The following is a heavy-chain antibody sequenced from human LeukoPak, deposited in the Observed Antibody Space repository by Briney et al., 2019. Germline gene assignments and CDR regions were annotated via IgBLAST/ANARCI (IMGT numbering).Heavy chain of an antibody. CDR1: GGSISSGSYY. CDR2: IYTSGST. D-gene: IGHD1-26*01. J-gene: IGHJ4*02. V-gene: IGHV4-61*02. CDR3: AKDFLIVGAIPVDY. Sequence: SETLSLTCTVSGGSISSGSYYWSWIRQPAGKGLEWIGRIYTSGSTNYNPSLKSRVTISVDTSKNQFSLKLSSVTAADTAVYYCAKDFLIVGAIPVDYWGQGTLVTVSS.